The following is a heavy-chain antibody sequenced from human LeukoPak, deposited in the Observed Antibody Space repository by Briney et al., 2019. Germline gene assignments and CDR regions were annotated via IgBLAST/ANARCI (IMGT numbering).Heavy chain of an antibody. CDR3: GRKAGDCGGGSCYSIDY. J-gene: IGHJ4*02. D-gene: IGHD2-15*01. Sequence: VASVKVSCKAFGGSFSSEAISWVRQAPGQGLEWMGGIIPIVGTANYAQKFQGRVTITTDESTSTAYMEVSSLRSEDTAVYYCGRKAGDCGGGSCYSIDYWGQGTLVTVSS. CDR1: GGSFSSEA. V-gene: IGHV1-69*05. CDR2: IIPIVGTA.